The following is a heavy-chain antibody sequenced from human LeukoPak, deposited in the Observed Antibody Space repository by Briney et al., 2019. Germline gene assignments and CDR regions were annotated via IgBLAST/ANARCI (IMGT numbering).Heavy chain of an antibody. CDR2: INAGNGNT. CDR3: ARDSRTISNWFDT. J-gene: IGHJ5*02. Sequence: ASVKVSCKASGYTFTTFAIHWVRQVPGQSLEWMGWINAGNGNTKYSQNFQGRVTITRGTSASTAYMELSSLTSEDTAVYYCARDSRTISNWFDTWGQGTPVTVSS. D-gene: IGHD1-1*01. CDR1: GYTFTTFA. V-gene: IGHV1-3*01.